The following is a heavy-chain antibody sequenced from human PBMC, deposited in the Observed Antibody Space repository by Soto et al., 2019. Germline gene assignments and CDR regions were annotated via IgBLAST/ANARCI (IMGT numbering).Heavy chain of an antibody. D-gene: IGHD3-16*01. CDR3: AIQIRGGPNDP. J-gene: IGHJ5*02. V-gene: IGHV4-30-2*01. CDR1: GGSISSGGYS. CDR2: IYHSWRT. Sequence: QLQLQESGSGLVKPSQTLSLTCAVSGGSISSGGYSWSLIRQPTGKGPEWIGYIYHSWRTYYNPSLKSRVTVSVDRSKNQFSLKLSSVNAADTAVYYCAIQIRGGPNDPWGQVTLVTVSS.